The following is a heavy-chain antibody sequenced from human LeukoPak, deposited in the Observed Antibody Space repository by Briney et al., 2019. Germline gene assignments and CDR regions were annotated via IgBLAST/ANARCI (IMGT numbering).Heavy chain of an antibody. D-gene: IGHD3-22*01. CDR3: TAGSGYPDY. CDR1: GFTSSSYS. V-gene: IGHV3-48*04. J-gene: IGHJ4*02. Sequence: GGSLRLSCAASGFTSSSYSMNWVRQAPGKGLEWVSYISSSSSTIYYADSVKGRFTISRDNAKNSLYLQMNSLRAEDTAVYYCTAGSGYPDYWGQGTLVTVSS. CDR2: ISSSSSTI.